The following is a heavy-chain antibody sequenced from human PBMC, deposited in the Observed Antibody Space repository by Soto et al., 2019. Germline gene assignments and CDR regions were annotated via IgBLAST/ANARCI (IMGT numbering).Heavy chain of an antibody. Sequence: GGSLRLSCAASGFTFSSYAMSWVRQAPGKGLEWVSTISGSGGSTYYADSVKGRFTISRDISKNTLYLQMNSLRAEDTAVYYCPRLTGALNWFDPWGQGTLVTVSS. V-gene: IGHV3-23*01. D-gene: IGHD1-1*01. J-gene: IGHJ5*02. CDR3: PRLTGALNWFDP. CDR2: ISGSGGST. CDR1: GFTFSSYA.